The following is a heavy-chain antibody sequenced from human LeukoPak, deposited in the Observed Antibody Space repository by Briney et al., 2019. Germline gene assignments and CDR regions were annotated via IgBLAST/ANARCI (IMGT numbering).Heavy chain of an antibody. CDR2: MSSDGGSI. J-gene: IGHJ4*02. V-gene: IGHV3-48*02. CDR3: ARGTPYGDYANFDY. CDR1: GFTFSRKT. Sequence: GGSLSLSCAASGFTFSRKTMNWVRQAQGKGLEWVSYMSSDGGSISYADSVRGRFTISRDNTKNSLSLPMNSLREEDTAVYYCARGTPYGDYANFDYWGQGTLVTVSS. D-gene: IGHD4-17*01.